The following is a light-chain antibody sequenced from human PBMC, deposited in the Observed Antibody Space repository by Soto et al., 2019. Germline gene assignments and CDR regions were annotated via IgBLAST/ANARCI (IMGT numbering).Light chain of an antibody. J-gene: IGLJ3*02. Sequence: QPVLTQPPSASGTPGQRVTISCSGSSSNIGSHYVYWYQQLPGTAPKLLIYSNDQRPSGVPDRFSGSKSGTSVSLAISGLRSEDEADYYCAAWDDSLSGWVFGGGTKVTVL. V-gene: IGLV1-47*02. CDR2: SND. CDR3: AAWDDSLSGWV. CDR1: SSNIGSHY.